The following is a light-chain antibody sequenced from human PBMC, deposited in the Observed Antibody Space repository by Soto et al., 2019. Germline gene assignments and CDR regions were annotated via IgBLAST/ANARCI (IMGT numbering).Light chain of an antibody. Sequence: DVQMTQSPSSLSASVGDRVTITCRASQPISNYLNWYQHKAGESPKVLIFGASSIQSGVPSKFSGSGYGTDFTLIINNLHPDDFATYYCQQTHAVPLTFGQGTRL. J-gene: IGKJ5*01. CDR2: GAS. CDR1: QPISNY. V-gene: IGKV1-39*01. CDR3: QQTHAVPLT.